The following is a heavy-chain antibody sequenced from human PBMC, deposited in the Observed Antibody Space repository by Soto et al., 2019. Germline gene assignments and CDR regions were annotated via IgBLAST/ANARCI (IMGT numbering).Heavy chain of an antibody. CDR1: GGSISGYY. CDR2: MDTSGRT. V-gene: IGHV4-4*07. J-gene: IGHJ6*02. CDR3: ATMLNRGFYPTEGDYFYYGMDV. D-gene: IGHD3-22*01. Sequence: PXESLSLTCTVSGGSISGYYWSWIRQPAGKGLEWIGRMDTSGRTNYNPSLKSRVTMSPDTSKNQFSLKLRSVTAADTAIYYCATMLNRGFYPTEGDYFYYGMDVWGQGTTVTVSS.